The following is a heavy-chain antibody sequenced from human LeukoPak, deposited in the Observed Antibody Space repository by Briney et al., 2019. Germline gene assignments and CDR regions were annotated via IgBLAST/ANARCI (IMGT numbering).Heavy chain of an antibody. J-gene: IGHJ5*02. V-gene: IGHV1-18*04. Sequence: APVKVSCKAPGYTSISYSIVWVRQAPGQSLEWRGCIDAYNGDTNYAEKLQGRVTMTTDTSTTTAYMELRSLKSDDTAVYYCARDSLDPHSGSYLTLVDPWGQGTLVTVSS. CDR1: GYTSISYS. CDR3: ARDSLDPHSGSYLTLVDP. D-gene: IGHD1-26*01. CDR2: IDAYNGDT.